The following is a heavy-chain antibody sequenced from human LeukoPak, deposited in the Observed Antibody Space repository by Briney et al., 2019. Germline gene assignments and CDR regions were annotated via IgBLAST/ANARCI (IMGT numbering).Heavy chain of an antibody. CDR1: GYTFNSYG. J-gene: IGHJ5*02. Sequence: ASVKVSCKASGYTFNSYGISWVRQAPGQGLEWMGWISAYNGNTNYAQKLQGRVTMTPDTSTSTAYMELRSLRSDDTAVYYCARAGFRNIVVVTAIASWFDPWGQGTLVTVSS. V-gene: IGHV1-18*01. CDR3: ARAGFRNIVVVTAIASWFDP. CDR2: ISAYNGNT. D-gene: IGHD2-21*02.